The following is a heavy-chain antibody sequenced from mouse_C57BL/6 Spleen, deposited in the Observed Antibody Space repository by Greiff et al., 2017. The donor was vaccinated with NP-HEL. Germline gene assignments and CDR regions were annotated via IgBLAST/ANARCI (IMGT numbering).Heavy chain of an antibody. CDR3: ARDTIVTNYYAMDY. V-gene: IGHV1-80*01. Sequence: QVQLKESGAELVKPGASVKISCKASGYAFSSYWMNWVKQRPGKGLEWIGQIYPGDGDTNYNGKFKGKATLTADKSSSTAYMQLSSLTSEDSAVYFCARDTIVTNYYAMDYWGQGTSVTVSS. CDR2: IYPGDGDT. CDR1: GYAFSSYW. J-gene: IGHJ4*01. D-gene: IGHD2-5*01.